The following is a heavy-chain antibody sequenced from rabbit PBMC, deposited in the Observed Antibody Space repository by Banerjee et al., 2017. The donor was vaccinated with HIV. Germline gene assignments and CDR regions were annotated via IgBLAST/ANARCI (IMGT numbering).Heavy chain of an antibody. D-gene: IGHD2-1*01. Sequence: QEQLVESGGGLVQPEGSLTLTCKASGFDLSSYYDMCWVRQAPGKGLELIACIYPSIGSTWYASWAKGRFTISKTSSTTVTLQMTSLTAADTATYFCARAGYDNYGDYHNLWGPGTLVTVS. J-gene: IGHJ4*01. CDR2: IYPSIGST. V-gene: IGHV1S45*01. CDR3: ARAGYDNYGDYHNL. CDR1: GFDLSSYYD.